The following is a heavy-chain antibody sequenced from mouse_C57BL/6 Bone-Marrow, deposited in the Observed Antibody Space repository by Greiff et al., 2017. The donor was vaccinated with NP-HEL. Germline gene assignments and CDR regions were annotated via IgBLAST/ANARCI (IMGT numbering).Heavy chain of an antibody. Sequence: EVKLMESGPGLAKPSQTLSLTCSVSGYSITSDYWNWIRKFPGNKLEYMGYISYSGSTYYNPSLKSRNSITRDTSKNRYYLQLNSVTTEDTATYVCARMGTTPWYFDGWGTGTTVTVSS. CDR2: ISYSGST. V-gene: IGHV3-8*01. CDR1: GYSITSDY. J-gene: IGHJ1*03. CDR3: ARMGTTPWYFDG. D-gene: IGHD2-12*01.